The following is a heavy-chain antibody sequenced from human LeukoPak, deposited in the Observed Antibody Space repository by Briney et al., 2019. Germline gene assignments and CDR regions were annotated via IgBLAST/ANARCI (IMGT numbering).Heavy chain of an antibody. D-gene: IGHD3-22*01. CDR2: FDPEDGET. CDR1: GYTLTELS. V-gene: IGHV1-24*01. CDR3: ATGEVYDSSGYYYYGMDV. J-gene: IGHJ6*02. Sequence: GASVKVSCKVSGYTLTELSMHWVRQAPGKGLEWMGGFDPEDGETIYAQKFQGRVTMTEDTSTDTAYMELSSLRSEDTAVYYCATGEVYDSSGYYYYGMDVWGQGTTVTVSS.